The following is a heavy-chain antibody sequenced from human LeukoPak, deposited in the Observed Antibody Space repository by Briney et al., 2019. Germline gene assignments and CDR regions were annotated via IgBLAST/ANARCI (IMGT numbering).Heavy chain of an antibody. CDR1: GFTFSNAW. J-gene: IGHJ4*02. CDR2: IKSKTDGGTT. Sequence: GGSLRLSCAASGFTFSNAWMSWVRQAPGKGLEWVGRIKSKTDGGTTDYAARVKGRFTISRDDSKNTLYLQMNSLKTEDTAVYYCTTELLWFGESGGDYWGQGTLVTVSS. D-gene: IGHD3-10*01. CDR3: TTELLWFGESGGDY. V-gene: IGHV3-15*01.